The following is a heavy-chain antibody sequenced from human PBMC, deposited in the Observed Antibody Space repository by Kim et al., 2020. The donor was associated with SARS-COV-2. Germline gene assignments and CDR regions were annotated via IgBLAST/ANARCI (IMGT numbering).Heavy chain of an antibody. D-gene: IGHD2-21*01. J-gene: IGHJ3*02. V-gene: IGHV4-31*02. CDR3: ARASMTEAYSFDI. Sequence: YSSPSHKSRTTISVDPSKNQFSLKVNSVTAADTAMYYCARASMTEAYSFDIWGQGTMVTVSS.